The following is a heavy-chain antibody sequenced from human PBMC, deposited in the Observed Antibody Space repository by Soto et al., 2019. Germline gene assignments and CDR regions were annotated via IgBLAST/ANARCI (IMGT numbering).Heavy chain of an antibody. J-gene: IGHJ4*02. Sequence: QVQLVQSGAEVKKPGASVKVSCKVSGYTLTELSMHRVRQAPGKGLEWLGGYDPEDGETSNAQKFQGRVTMTEDTSTDTAYMELSSLRSEYTAVYYCATDPAGYYYGSGSLWGYWGQGTLVTVSS. V-gene: IGHV1-24*01. CDR2: YDPEDGET. D-gene: IGHD3-10*01. CDR3: ATDPAGYYYGSGSLWGY. CDR1: GYTLTELS.